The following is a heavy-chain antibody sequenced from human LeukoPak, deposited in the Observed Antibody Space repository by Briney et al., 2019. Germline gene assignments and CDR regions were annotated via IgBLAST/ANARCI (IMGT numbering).Heavy chain of an antibody. Sequence: GESLKISCRGIGYTFTRHWIGWVRQMPGKGLEWMGIIYPGDSDTRYSPSFQGQVTISADKSSNTAYLRWTSLKASDTAIYYCARTVATTLWAFDFWGQGTLVTVSS. D-gene: IGHD3/OR15-3a*01. CDR1: GYTFTRHW. CDR2: IYPGDSDT. CDR3: ARTVATTLWAFDF. V-gene: IGHV5-51*01. J-gene: IGHJ4*02.